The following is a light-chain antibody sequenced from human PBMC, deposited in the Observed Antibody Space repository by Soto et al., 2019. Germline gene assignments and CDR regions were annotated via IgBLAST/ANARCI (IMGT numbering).Light chain of an antibody. CDR2: DVS. CDR1: QDIRGA. J-gene: IGKJ5*01. Sequence: AIQLTQSPSSLSASVGDRVTITCRASQDIRGALAWYQQKPGKAPKFLIFDVSTLQSGVPSRFSGSGYGTDFTLTISSLQPEDFGTYYCQQFNTYPITFGQWTRLEIK. V-gene: IGKV1-13*02. CDR3: QQFNTYPIT.